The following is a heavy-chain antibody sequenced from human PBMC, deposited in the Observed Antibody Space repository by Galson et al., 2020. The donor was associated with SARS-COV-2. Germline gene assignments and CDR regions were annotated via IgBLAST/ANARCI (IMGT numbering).Heavy chain of an antibody. CDR1: GHSFTNAW. J-gene: IGHJ5*02. V-gene: IGHV3-15*07. CDR2: SKGKREGWTI. CDR3: TTDPGVWLQS. Sequence: PGGSLRLSCAVSGHSFTNAWIHWVRQLPGKGLEWVGRSKGKREGWTIDYAAPVKGRFTISRDDSQATVYLQMNSLKPEDTALYYCTTDPGVWLQSWVQGTLVTVSS. D-gene: IGHD5-12*01.